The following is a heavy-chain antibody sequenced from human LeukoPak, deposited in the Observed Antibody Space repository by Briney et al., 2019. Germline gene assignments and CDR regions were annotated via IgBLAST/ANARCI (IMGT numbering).Heavy chain of an antibody. CDR2: ISGSGGST. CDR1: GFTFSSYG. Sequence: PGGALRLSCAASGFTFSSYGMSWVRQAPGKGLEWVSAISGSGGSTYYADSVKGRSTISRDNSKNTLYLQMNSLRAEDTAVYYCAKDGPGIGVMNAFDIWGQGTMVTVSS. D-gene: IGHD3-16*01. V-gene: IGHV3-23*01. CDR3: AKDGPGIGVMNAFDI. J-gene: IGHJ3*02.